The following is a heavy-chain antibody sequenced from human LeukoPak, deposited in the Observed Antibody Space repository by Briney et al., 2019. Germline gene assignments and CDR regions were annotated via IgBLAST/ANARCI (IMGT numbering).Heavy chain of an antibody. Sequence: GGSLRLSCAASGFTFSSYWMSWVRQAPGKGLEWVANIKEDGSEKYYVDSVKGRFTISRDNAKNSLYVQMNSLGAEDTAVYYCAKIQRAAAGTGTSGTGKYYYYYYGMDVWGQGTTVTVSS. J-gene: IGHJ6*02. D-gene: IGHD6-13*01. CDR3: AKIQRAAAGTGTSGTGKYYYYYYGMDV. CDR1: GFTFSSYW. V-gene: IGHV3-7*01. CDR2: IKEDGSEK.